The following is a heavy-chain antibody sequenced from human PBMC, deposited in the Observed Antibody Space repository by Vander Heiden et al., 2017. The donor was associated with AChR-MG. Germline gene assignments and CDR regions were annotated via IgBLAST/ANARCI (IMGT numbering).Heavy chain of an antibody. Sequence: QVQLVQSGGEVVRPGGSLRLSCKTSGLTFSGSALHWVRQAPGRGLDWVAVISIDGGQRYFADSVKGRFAVARDSSENTLFLQMTDLRPDDTAVYYCARVLSAFPAPMGGSHYFLDSWGQGSLVTVS. CDR2: ISIDGGQR. J-gene: IGHJ4*02. D-gene: IGHD5-12*01. CDR1: GLTFSGSA. CDR3: ARVLSAFPAPMGGSHYFLDS. V-gene: IGHV3-30*09.